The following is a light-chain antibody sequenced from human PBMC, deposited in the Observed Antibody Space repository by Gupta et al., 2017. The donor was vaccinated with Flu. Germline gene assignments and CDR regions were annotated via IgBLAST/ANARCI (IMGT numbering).Light chain of an antibody. Sequence: QPVLTPPPSSTASPGESARLTCTLPTIIDVGSYTIHRFQTKPGSPPRYLLFYYSYADKGQGSGVPSRFSGSKDASANTVILLISGLQSEDEAHYCCKIWPSNAWVFGGGTKLTVL. CDR1: TIIDVGSYT. V-gene: IGLV5-37*01. CDR3: KIWPSNAWV. J-gene: IGLJ3*02. CDR2: YYSYADK.